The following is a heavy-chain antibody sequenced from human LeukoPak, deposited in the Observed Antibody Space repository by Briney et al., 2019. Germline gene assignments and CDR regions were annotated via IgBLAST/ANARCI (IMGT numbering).Heavy chain of an antibody. CDR2: IKQDGSEK. V-gene: IGHV3-7*03. Sequence: GGSLRLSYVASGFTVSSNYMTWVRQAPGKGLEWVANIKQDGSEKYYVDSVKGRFTISRDNAKNSLYLQMNSLRAEDTAVYYCAKDLSGYSSGWYGAPNDYWGQGTLVTVSS. J-gene: IGHJ4*02. CDR1: GFTVSSNY. D-gene: IGHD6-19*01. CDR3: AKDLSGYSSGWYGAPNDY.